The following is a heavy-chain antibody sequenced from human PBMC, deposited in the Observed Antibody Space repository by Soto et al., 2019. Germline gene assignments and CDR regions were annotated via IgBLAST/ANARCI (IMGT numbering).Heavy chain of an antibody. Sequence: VQLVESGGGLVQPGGSLRLSCAASGFTFNNYEMIWVRQAPGKGLDWVSYISSSGFTMFYADSVKGRFTISRDKDKNSLYLQMNILRAEDTAVYYCARVMPRFLDTRGPFDSWGPGTLVTVSS. CDR1: GFTFNNYE. D-gene: IGHD3-3*01. CDR3: ARVMPRFLDTRGPFDS. J-gene: IGHJ4*02. CDR2: ISSSGFTM. V-gene: IGHV3-48*03.